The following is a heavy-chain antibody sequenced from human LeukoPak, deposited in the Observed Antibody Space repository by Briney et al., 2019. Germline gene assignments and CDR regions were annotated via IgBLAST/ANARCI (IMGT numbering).Heavy chain of an antibody. D-gene: IGHD2-15*01. CDR2: ISGSGGST. CDR3: ARGGGVVVAALDV. CDR1: GFTFSSYA. Sequence: GGSLRLSCAASGFTFSSYAMSWVRQAPGKGLEWVSAISGSGGSTYYADSVKGRFTISRDNSKNTLYLQMNSLRAEDTAVYYCARGGGVVVAALDVWGQGTTVTVSS. V-gene: IGHV3-23*01. J-gene: IGHJ6*02.